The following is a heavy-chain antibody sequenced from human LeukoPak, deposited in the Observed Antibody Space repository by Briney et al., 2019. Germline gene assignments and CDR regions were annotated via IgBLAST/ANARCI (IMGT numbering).Heavy chain of an antibody. Sequence: SETLSLTCGVFDGSFSGCSWSWSRQPPGKGLEWIGEVFHSGSTHYDPSLKSRVSISVDTSKDQFSLRLNSVTAADTAVYYCARHFGSSGGGSFRGLFDYWGQGTLATVSS. V-gene: IGHV4-34*12. CDR2: VFHSGST. CDR1: DGSFSGCS. CDR3: ARHFGSSGGGSFRGLFDY. D-gene: IGHD2-15*01. J-gene: IGHJ4*02.